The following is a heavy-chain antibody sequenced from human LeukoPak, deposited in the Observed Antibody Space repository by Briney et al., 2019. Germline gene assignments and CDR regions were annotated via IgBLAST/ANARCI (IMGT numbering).Heavy chain of an antibody. D-gene: IGHD1-26*01. CDR2: IYYSGST. Sequence: PSETLSLTCTVSGGSISSYYWSWIRQPPGKGLVWIGYIYYSGSTNYNPSLKSRVTISVDTSKNQFSLKLSSVTAADTAVYYCARDSDSGSYPMGWFDPWGQGTLVTVSS. J-gene: IGHJ5*02. V-gene: IGHV4-59*01. CDR3: ARDSDSGSYPMGWFDP. CDR1: GGSISSYY.